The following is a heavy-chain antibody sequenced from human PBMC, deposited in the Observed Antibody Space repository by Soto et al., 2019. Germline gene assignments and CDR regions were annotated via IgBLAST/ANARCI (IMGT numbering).Heavy chain of an antibody. CDR3: ARGVSVAGSYFQH. Sequence: QPGGSLRLSCAASGFTFSRNTIHWVRQAPGKGLEWVALISFDGSIKYYADSVKGRFTISRDNSKNTLYLQMNSLRTEDTAVYYCARGVSVAGSYFQHWGQSTLVTVSS. J-gene: IGHJ1*01. V-gene: IGHV3-30-3*01. D-gene: IGHD6-19*01. CDR2: ISFDGSIK. CDR1: GFTFSRNT.